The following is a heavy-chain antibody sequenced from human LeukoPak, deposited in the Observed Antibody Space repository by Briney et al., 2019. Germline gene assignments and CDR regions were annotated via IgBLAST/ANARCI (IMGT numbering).Heavy chain of an antibody. CDR2: ISYDGSNK. J-gene: IGHJ4*02. Sequence: GGSLRLSCAASGFTFSSCGMHWVRQAPGKGLEWVAVISYDGSNKYYAGSVKGRFTISRDNSKNTLYLQMNSLRAEDTAVYYCAKDLKAAADYFDYWGQGTLVTVSS. D-gene: IGHD6-13*01. CDR3: AKDLKAAADYFDY. V-gene: IGHV3-30*18. CDR1: GFTFSSCG.